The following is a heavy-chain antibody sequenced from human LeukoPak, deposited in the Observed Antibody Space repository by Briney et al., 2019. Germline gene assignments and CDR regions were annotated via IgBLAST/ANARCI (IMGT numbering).Heavy chain of an antibody. D-gene: IGHD3-22*01. Sequence: GSLRLSCAASGFTFSSYAMTWVRQAPGKGLQWVSAVSGSGAHTYYADSVKGRFTISRDNSRDTLYLQMNSLRAEDTAVYYCAKASAMIVVVSKHFDYWGQGTLVTVSS. CDR1: GFTFSSYA. CDR3: AKASAMIVVVSKHFDY. J-gene: IGHJ4*02. CDR2: VSGSGAHT. V-gene: IGHV3-23*01.